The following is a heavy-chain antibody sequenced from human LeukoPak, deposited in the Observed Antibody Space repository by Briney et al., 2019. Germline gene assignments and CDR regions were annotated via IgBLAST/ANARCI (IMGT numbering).Heavy chain of an antibody. D-gene: IGHD4-23*01. J-gene: IGHJ4*02. CDR2: IASDGSST. CDR1: GFTFSTDS. CDR3: ARGRPHGNDY. V-gene: IGHV3-74*01. Sequence: GGSLRLSCVASGFTFSTDSMNWVRQAPGKGLVWVSRIASDGSSTTYADSVKGRFSISRDNAKNTLYLQMNSLRVEDTAVYYCARGRPHGNDYWGQGTLVTVSS.